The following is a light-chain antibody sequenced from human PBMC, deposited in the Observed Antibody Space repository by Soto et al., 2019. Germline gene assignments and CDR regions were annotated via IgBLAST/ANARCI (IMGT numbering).Light chain of an antibody. J-gene: IGKJ2*01. CDR1: QSVTSNY. Sequence: EIVLTQSPGTLSLSPGERAPLSCRASQSVTSNYLAWYQQKPGQAPRLLIYGASSRATGIPDRFSGSGSGTDFTLTIRRLQPEDFAVYSCQQYGNSPPTFGQGTKVDIK. CDR3: QQYGNSPPT. V-gene: IGKV3-20*01. CDR2: GAS.